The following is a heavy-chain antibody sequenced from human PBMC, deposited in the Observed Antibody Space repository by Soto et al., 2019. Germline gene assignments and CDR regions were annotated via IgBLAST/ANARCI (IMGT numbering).Heavy chain of an antibody. V-gene: IGHV3-21*06. J-gene: IGHJ4*02. D-gene: IGHD2-15*01. CDR1: GFTFSTCT. Sequence: EVQLVGSGGGLVKPGGSLRLSCAVSGFTFSTCTMNWVRQAPGKGLEWVSSIGSGGSPYYADSVKGRFTISRDNAKNSLYLQMNSLRAEDTAVYYCAREVQPVVRREYDYWGQGTLMTVSS. CDR3: AREVQPVVRREYDY. CDR2: IGSGGSP.